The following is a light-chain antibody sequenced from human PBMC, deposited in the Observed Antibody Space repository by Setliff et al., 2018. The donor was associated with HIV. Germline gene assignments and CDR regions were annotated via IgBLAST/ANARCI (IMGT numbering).Light chain of an antibody. CDR3: GTWDSSLSAYV. J-gene: IGLJ1*01. V-gene: IGLV1-51*01. Sequence: QSALTQPPSVSAAPGQKVTISCSGSSSNIGSNLVSWYQHLPGTAPKLLIYDINKRPSGIPDRFSGSKSDTSATLGITGLQTGDEADYYCGTWDSSLSAYVFGTGTKVTVL. CDR2: DIN. CDR1: SSNIGSNL.